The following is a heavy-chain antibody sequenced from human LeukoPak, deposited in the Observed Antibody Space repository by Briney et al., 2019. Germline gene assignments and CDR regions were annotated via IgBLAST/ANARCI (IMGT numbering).Heavy chain of an antibody. CDR2: ISSSSSYI. J-gene: IGHJ3*02. Sequence: GGTLRLSCAASGFTFSSYSMNWVRQAPGKGLEWVSSISSSSSYIYYADSVKGRFTISRDNAKNSLYLQMNSLRAEDTAVYYCARARTGATSAFDIWGQGIMVTVSS. CDR3: ARARTGATSAFDI. D-gene: IGHD1-26*01. V-gene: IGHV3-21*01. CDR1: GFTFSSYS.